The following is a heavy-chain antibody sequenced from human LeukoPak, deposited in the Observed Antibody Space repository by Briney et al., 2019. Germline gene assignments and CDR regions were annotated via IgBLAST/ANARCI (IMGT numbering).Heavy chain of an antibody. CDR3: ARDGVVTMELDY. Sequence: SETLSLTCTVSGGSISSGSYYWSWIRQPARKGLEWIGRIYPSGNTNYTPSLKSRVTISLDTPKNQFSLLLRSVTATDTAMYYCARDGVVTMELDYWGQGTLVTVSS. D-gene: IGHD4/OR15-4a*01. CDR2: IYPSGNT. V-gene: IGHV4-61*02. J-gene: IGHJ4*02. CDR1: GGSISSGSYY.